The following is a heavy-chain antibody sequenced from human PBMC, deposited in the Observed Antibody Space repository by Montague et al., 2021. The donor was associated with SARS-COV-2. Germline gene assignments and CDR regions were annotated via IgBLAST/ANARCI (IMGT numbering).Heavy chain of an antibody. Sequence: SETLSLTCAVYGGSFSRYYWSWIRQPPGKGLEWIGEISQSGNTKYNPSLQSRVSISLDTSSNQFSLKVRSVTAADTAIYYCARLGDGIVPSPILGLGPYYSFYYMDVWGKGTTVTVSS. CDR1: GGSFSRYY. CDR3: ARLGDGIVPSPILGLGPYYSFYYMDV. J-gene: IGHJ6*03. CDR2: ISQSGNT. D-gene: IGHD2-2*02. V-gene: IGHV4-34*01.